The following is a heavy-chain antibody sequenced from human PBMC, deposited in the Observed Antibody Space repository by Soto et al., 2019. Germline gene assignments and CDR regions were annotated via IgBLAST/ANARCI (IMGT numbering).Heavy chain of an antibody. CDR1: GYTFTSYY. D-gene: IGHD3-10*01. Sequence: GASVKVSCKASGYTFTSYYMHWVRQATGQGLEWMGWMNPNSGNTGYAQKFQGRVTMTRNTSISTAYMELSSLRSEDTAVYYCARGSSYYGSGSSRNWGQGTLVTVSS. CDR2: MNPNSGNT. CDR3: ARGSSYYGSGSSRN. J-gene: IGHJ1*01. V-gene: IGHV1-8*02.